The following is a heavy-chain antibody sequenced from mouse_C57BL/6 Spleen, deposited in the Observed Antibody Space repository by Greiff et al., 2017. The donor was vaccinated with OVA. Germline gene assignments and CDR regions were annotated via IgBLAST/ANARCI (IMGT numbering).Heavy chain of an antibody. CDR3: ASRWLLRGYAMDY. D-gene: IGHD2-3*01. Sequence: EVQLQESVAELVRPGASVKLSCTASGFNIKNTYMHWVKQRPEQGLEWIGRIDPANGNTKYAPKFQGKAPITADTSSNTAYLQLSSLTSEDTAIYYCASRWLLRGYAMDYWGQGTSVTVSS. J-gene: IGHJ4*01. V-gene: IGHV14-3*01. CDR1: GFNIKNTY. CDR2: IDPANGNT.